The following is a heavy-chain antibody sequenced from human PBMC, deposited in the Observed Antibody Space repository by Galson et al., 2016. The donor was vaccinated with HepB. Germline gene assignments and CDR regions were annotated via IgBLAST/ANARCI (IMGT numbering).Heavy chain of an antibody. CDR2: INTGTGNT. CDR3: ARLSTSGTYFGY. CDR1: GYTFTNHA. Sequence: SVKVSCKASGYTFTNHAMHWVRQAPGQSLEWMGWINTGTGNTKYSQKFQDRVTITRDTSASTGYMELSNLRSEDTAVYFCARLSTSGTYFGYWGQGVLVTVSS. J-gene: IGHJ4*02. D-gene: IGHD1-26*01. V-gene: IGHV1-3*04.